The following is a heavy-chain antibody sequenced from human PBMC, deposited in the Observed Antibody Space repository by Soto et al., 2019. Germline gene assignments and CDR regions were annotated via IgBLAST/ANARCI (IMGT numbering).Heavy chain of an antibody. CDR2: IIPIFGTA. CDR1: GGTFISYA. D-gene: IGHD1-1*01. CDR3: ARRKGYEPPIYYYYGMDV. Sequence: SVKVSFKASGGTFISYAISWVRQAPGQGLEWMGGIIPIFGTANYAQKFQGRVTITADESTSTAYMELSSLRSEDTAVYYCARRKGYEPPIYYYYGMDVWGQGTTVTVSS. V-gene: IGHV1-69*13. J-gene: IGHJ6*02.